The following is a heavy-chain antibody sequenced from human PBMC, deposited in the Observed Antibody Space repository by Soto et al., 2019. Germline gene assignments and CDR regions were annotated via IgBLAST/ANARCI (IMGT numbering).Heavy chain of an antibody. Sequence: QVQLVQSGAEVKKPGASVKVSCTASGYTFTNYYMHWVRQAPGQGLEWMGIINPSAGRTSYEQKFQGRVTMTRDTSTSTVFMELSSLRSGDTASYYCVRRVETNYHSSGLTEWPLEFWGQGTLVTVS. D-gene: IGHD3-22*01. CDR3: VRRVETNYHSSGLTEWPLEF. CDR2: INPSAGRT. CDR1: GYTFTNYY. V-gene: IGHV1-46*01. J-gene: IGHJ4*02.